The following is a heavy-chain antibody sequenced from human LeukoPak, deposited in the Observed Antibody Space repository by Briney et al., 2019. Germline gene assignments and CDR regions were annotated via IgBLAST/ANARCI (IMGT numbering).Heavy chain of an antibody. Sequence: ASVKVSCKASGYTFTGYYMHWVRQAPGQGLEWMGWINPNSGGTNYAQKFQGRVTITTDESTSTAYMELSSLRSEDTAVYYCARDIQDPRDYYDSSGYTLDYWGQGTLVTVSS. CDR2: INPNSGGT. J-gene: IGHJ4*02. CDR3: ARDIQDPRDYYDSSGYTLDY. V-gene: IGHV1-2*02. D-gene: IGHD3-22*01. CDR1: GYTFTGYY.